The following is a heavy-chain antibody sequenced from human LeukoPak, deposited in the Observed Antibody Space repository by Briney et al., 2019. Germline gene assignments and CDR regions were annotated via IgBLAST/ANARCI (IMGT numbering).Heavy chain of an antibody. D-gene: IGHD1-26*01. CDR3: AKDQRGSYFYYFDY. V-gene: IGHV3-30*02. CDR2: IWYDGSNK. CDR1: GFTFSSYA. Sequence: PGGSLRLSCAASGFTFSSYAMHWVRQAPGKGLEWVAIIWYDGSNKYYADSVKGRFTISRDNSKNTLSLQMNSLRAEDTAIYYCAKDQRGSYFYYFDYWGQGTLVTVSS. J-gene: IGHJ4*02.